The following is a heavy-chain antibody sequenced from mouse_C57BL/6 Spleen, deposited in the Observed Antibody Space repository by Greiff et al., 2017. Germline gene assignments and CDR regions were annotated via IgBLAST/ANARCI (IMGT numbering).Heavy chain of an antibody. Sequence: VQLQQPGAELVKPGASVKLSCKASGYTFTSYWMQWVKQRPGQGLEWIGEIDPSDSYTNYNQKLKGKATVTVDKSSSTAYMQLSSLTSEDSAVYDCARSELRLHAMDYWGQGTSVTVSS. CDR1: GYTFTSYW. D-gene: IGHD3-2*02. CDR2: IDPSDSYT. V-gene: IGHV1-50*01. J-gene: IGHJ4*01. CDR3: ARSELRLHAMDY.